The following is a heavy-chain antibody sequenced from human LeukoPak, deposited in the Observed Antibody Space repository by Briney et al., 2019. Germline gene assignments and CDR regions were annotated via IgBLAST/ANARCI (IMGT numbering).Heavy chain of an antibody. CDR2: IRYDGSNI. CDR1: GFTFSSYG. D-gene: IGHD1-1*01. Sequence: PGGSLRLSCAASGFTFSSYGMHWVRQAPGKGLEWVAFIRYDGSNIYYADSVKGRFTISRDDSKNTLYLQMNSLRTEDTAVYYCAKDEYTGTWYDLYYFDDWGQGTLVTVSS. CDR3: AKDEYTGTWYDLYYFDD. J-gene: IGHJ4*02. V-gene: IGHV3-30*02.